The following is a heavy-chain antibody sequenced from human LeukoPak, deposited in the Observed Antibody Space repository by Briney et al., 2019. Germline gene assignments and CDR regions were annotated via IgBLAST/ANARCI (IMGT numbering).Heavy chain of an antibody. CDR2: INHSGST. Sequence: SETLSLTCAVYGGSFSGYYWSWIRQPPGKGLEWIGEINHSGSTNYDPSLKSRVTISVDTSKSQFSLKLSSVTAADTAVYYCARGRKYYYDSSGYWSLYFQHWGQGTLVTVSS. CDR1: GGSFSGYY. D-gene: IGHD3-22*01. J-gene: IGHJ1*01. CDR3: ARGRKYYYDSSGYWSLYFQH. V-gene: IGHV4-34*01.